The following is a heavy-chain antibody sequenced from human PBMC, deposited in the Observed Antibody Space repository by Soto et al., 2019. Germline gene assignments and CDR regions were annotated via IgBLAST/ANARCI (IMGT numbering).Heavy chain of an antibody. Sequence: PSATLSLTCTVSGGSISNGGYYWSWIRQHPGKGLEWIGYIYYSGSTYYNPSLKSRVTISVDTSKNQFSLKLSSVTAADTAVYYCARARRDGYNHFDYWGQGTLVTVSS. J-gene: IGHJ4*02. CDR2: IYYSGST. D-gene: IGHD5-12*01. CDR3: ARARRDGYNHFDY. CDR1: GGSISNGGYY. V-gene: IGHV4-31*03.